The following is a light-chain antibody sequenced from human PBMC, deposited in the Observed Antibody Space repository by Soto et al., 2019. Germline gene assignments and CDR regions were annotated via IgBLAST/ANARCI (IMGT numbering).Light chain of an antibody. CDR3: QQGNSFPLS. J-gene: IGKJ5*01. Sequence: DIQMTQSPSSLSASVGDRVTITCRASQSISSYLNWYQQKPGKAPKVLISGASSLQSGVPLRFSGSGSGTDFTLTISSLQPEDFATYYCQQGNSFPLSFGQGTRLEIK. CDR2: GAS. V-gene: IGKV1-39*01. CDR1: QSISSY.